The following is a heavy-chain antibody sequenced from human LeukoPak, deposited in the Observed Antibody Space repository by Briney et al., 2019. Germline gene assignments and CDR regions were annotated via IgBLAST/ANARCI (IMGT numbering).Heavy chain of an antibody. CDR1: GFTFSSYA. V-gene: IGHV3-30*04. CDR2: ISYDGSNK. Sequence: GRSLRLSCAASGFTFSSYAMHWVRQAPGKGLEWVAVISYDGSNKYYADSVKGRFTISRDNSKNTLYLQMNSLRAEDTAVYYCAKEGPPYCSGGSCYSYYFDYWGQGTLVTVSS. J-gene: IGHJ4*02. CDR3: AKEGPPYCSGGSCYSYYFDY. D-gene: IGHD2-15*01.